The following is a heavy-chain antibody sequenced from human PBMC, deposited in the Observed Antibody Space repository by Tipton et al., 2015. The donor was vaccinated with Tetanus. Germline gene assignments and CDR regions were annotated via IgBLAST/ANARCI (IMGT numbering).Heavy chain of an antibody. J-gene: IGHJ4*02. Sequence: GLVKPSETLSLTCTVSGASINAGGYLWTWVRHHPGKGLEWIGNIYYTALTSYSPSLNSRVRIAVDTSKNQFSLSLTSVTAADSGLYFWWKGLPREPAFLCYWGQGKQVPLSS. D-gene: IGHD1-26*01. CDR2: IYYTALT. CDR1: GASINAGGYL. V-gene: IGHV4-31*03. CDR3: WKGLPREPAFLCY.